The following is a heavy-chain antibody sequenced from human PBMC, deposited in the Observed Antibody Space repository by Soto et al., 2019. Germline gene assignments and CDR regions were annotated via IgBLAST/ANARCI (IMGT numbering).Heavy chain of an antibody. D-gene: IGHD3-3*01. V-gene: IGHV4-39*01. CDR2: IYYSGST. J-gene: IGHJ6*02. CDR1: GGSISSSSYY. CDR3: ARQPGIWSCYYKRGSGHYGMHF. Sequence: LSLTCTVSGGSISSSSYYWGWIRQPPGKGLEWIGSIYYSGSTYYNPSLKSRVTISVDTSKNQFSLKLSSVTAADTAVYYCARQPGIWSCYYKRGSGHYGMHFWRQATTGTGSS.